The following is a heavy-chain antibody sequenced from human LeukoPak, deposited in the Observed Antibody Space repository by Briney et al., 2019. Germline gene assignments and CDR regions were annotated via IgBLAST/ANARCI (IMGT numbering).Heavy chain of an antibody. J-gene: IGHJ5*02. V-gene: IGHV4-39*01. CDR2: ISYSGTN. Sequence: SETLSLTCTASGGSISSSRYYWGWIRQPPGKGLEWIGSISYSGTNYNNPSLKSRVSISIDTSKNQFSEKLTSAPTTGTAIYYRAGLGMLRSCGQGTLVTVSS. CDR3: AGLGMLRS. D-gene: IGHD1-26*01. CDR1: GGSISSSRYY.